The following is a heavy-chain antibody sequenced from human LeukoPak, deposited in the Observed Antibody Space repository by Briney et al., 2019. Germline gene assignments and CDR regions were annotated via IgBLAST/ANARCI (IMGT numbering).Heavy chain of an antibody. Sequence: PGRSLRLSCAASGFTFSSYAMSWVRQAPGKGLEWVSAISGSGGSTYYADSVKGRFTISRDNSKNTLYLQMNSLRAEDTAVYYCAKQLYDSSGYYFQYYFDYWGQGTLVTVSS. CDR3: AKQLYDSSGYYFQYYFDY. D-gene: IGHD3-22*01. CDR1: GFTFSSYA. CDR2: ISGSGGST. V-gene: IGHV3-23*01. J-gene: IGHJ4*02.